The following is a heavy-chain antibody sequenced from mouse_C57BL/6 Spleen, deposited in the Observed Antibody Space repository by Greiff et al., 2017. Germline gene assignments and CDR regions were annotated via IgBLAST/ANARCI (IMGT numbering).Heavy chain of an antibody. Sequence: EVKVVESGGGLVKPGGSLKLSCAASGFTFSSYTMSWVRQTPEKRLEWVATISGGGGNTYYPDSVKGRFTISRDNAKNTLYLQMSSLRSEDTALYYCARRGEYSNLAPLFAYWGQGTLVTVSA. J-gene: IGHJ3*01. V-gene: IGHV5-9*01. D-gene: IGHD2-5*01. CDR3: ARRGEYSNLAPLFAY. CDR2: ISGGGGNT. CDR1: GFTFSSYT.